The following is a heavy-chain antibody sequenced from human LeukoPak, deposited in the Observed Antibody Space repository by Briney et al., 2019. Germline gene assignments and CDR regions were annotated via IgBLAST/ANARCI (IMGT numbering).Heavy chain of an antibody. D-gene: IGHD3-10*01. CDR1: GFTFSNYW. Sequence: GSLRLSCAASGFTFSNYWMNWVRQAPGKGLEWVANIKQDGSEKYYVDSVKGRFTISRDNAKNSPYLQMNSLRAEDTAVYYCARGLPITMVRGVKQGWFDPWGQGTLVTVSS. CDR3: ARGLPITMVRGVKQGWFDP. J-gene: IGHJ5*02. V-gene: IGHV3-7*03. CDR2: IKQDGSEK.